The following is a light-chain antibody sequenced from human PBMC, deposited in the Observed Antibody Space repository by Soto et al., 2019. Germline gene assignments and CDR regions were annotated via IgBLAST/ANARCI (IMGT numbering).Light chain of an antibody. CDR2: DSS. CDR1: QSVQSY. V-gene: IGKV3-11*01. CDR3: QHRSSWPVT. J-gene: IGKJ5*01. Sequence: EVVLTQSPVTLSLSPGERATLSCRASQSVQSYLAWYRQKPGQAPRLLIYDSSNRATGVPARFSGSGSGTDFTLTISTLEPEDFAVYYCQHRSSWPVTFGQGTRLEIK.